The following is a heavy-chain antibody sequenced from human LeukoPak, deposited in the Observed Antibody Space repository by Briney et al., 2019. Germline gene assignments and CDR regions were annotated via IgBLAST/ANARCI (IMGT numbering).Heavy chain of an antibody. V-gene: IGHV3-23*01. Sequence: PGGSLRLSCAASGFTFSSYAMSWVRQAPGKGLEWVSAISGSGGSTYYADSVKGRFTISRDNSKNTLYLQMNSLRAEDTAVYYCGRSLITMVRGVIAYWGQGTLVTVSS. CDR3: GRSLITMVRGVIAY. J-gene: IGHJ4*02. D-gene: IGHD3-10*01. CDR2: ISGSGGST. CDR1: GFTFSSYA.